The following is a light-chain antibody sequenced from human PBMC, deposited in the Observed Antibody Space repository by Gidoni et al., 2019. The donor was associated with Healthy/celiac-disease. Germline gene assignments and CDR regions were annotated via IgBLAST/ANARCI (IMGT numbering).Light chain of an antibody. CDR2: AAS. V-gene: IGKV1-NL1*01. CDR1: QGISNS. J-gene: IGKJ1*01. Sequence: DIQMTQSPSSLSASVGDRVTITCRASQGISNSLAWYQQKPGKAPKLLLYAASRLESGVPSRFSGSGSGTDYTLTISSLQPEDFATYYCQQYYSTHRTFXXXTKVEIK. CDR3: QQYYSTHRT.